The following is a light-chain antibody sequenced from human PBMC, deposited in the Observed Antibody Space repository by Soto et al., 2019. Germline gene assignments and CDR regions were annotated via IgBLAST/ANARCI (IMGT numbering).Light chain of an antibody. CDR3: SSYTSSSTRV. J-gene: IGLJ1*01. Sequence: QSALTQPASVSGSPGQSITISCTGTSSDVGGYNYVSWYQQHPGKAPKLMIYDVSNRPSGVSNRFSGSKSGNTASLTISGLQAEDEADYSCSSYTSSSTRVFGTGTKAPS. CDR2: DVS. V-gene: IGLV2-14*01. CDR1: SSDVGGYNY.